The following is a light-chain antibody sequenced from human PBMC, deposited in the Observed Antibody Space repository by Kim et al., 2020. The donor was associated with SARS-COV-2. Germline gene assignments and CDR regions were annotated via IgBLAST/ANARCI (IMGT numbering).Light chain of an antibody. CDR3: NSRDSSVNHLV. CDR1: SLRSYY. V-gene: IGLV3-19*01. J-gene: IGLJ2*01. Sequence: SSELTQDPAVSVALGQTVTITCQGDSLRSYYASWYQQKPGQAPVLVIYGKSNRPSGIPDRFSGSSSGNTASLTITGAQAEDEADYYCNSRDSSVNHLVFGGGTQLTVL. CDR2: GKS.